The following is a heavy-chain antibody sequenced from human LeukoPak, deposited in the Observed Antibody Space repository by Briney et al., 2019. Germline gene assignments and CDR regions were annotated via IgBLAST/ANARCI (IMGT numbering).Heavy chain of an antibody. CDR3: VADCSGGSCYSGFDY. J-gene: IGHJ4*02. V-gene: IGHV1-24*01. CDR2: FDPEDGET. D-gene: IGHD2-15*01. CDR1: GYTLTELS. Sequence: ASVKVSYKVSGYTLTELSMHWVRQAPGKGLEWMGGFDPEDGETIYAQKFQGRVTMTEDTSTDTAYMELSSLRSEDTAVYYCVADCSGGSCYSGFDYWGQGTLVTVSS.